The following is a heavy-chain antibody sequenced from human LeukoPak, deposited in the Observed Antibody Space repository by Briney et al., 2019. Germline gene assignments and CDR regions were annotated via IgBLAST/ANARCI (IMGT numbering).Heavy chain of an antibody. J-gene: IGHJ5*02. Sequence: SETLSLTCAVYGGSFSGYYWSWIRQPPGKWLEWIGEINHSGSTNYNPSLKSRVTISVDTSKNQFSLKLSSVTAADTAVYYCARTVADDNWFDPWGQGTLVTVSS. CDR3: ARTVADDNWFDP. CDR2: INHSGST. D-gene: IGHD6-19*01. V-gene: IGHV4-34*01. CDR1: GGSFSGYY.